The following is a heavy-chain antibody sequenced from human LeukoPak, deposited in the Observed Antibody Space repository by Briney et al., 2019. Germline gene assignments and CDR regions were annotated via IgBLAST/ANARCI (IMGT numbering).Heavy chain of an antibody. V-gene: IGHV3-48*01. J-gene: IGHJ4*02. Sequence: PGGSLRLSCAAWGFTFSIYSMNWVREAPGKGVEWVSYISSSSSTIYYADSVKGRFTISRDNAKNSLYLQMNSLRAEDTAVYYCARASGCGGDCYAFDYWGQGTLVTVSS. CDR3: ARASGCGGDCYAFDY. CDR1: GFTFSIYS. D-gene: IGHD2-21*01. CDR2: ISSSSSTI.